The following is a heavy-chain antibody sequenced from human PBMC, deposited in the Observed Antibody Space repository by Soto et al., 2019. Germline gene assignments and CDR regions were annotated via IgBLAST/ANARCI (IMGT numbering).Heavy chain of an antibody. Sequence: GESLKISCTASGFTFGDYAMSWFRQAPGKGLEWVGFIRSKAYGGTTEYAASVKGRFTISRDDSKSIAYLQMNSLKTEDTAVYYCTRWALIVVVPAAMLSSWFDPWGQGTLVTVSS. CDR2: IRSKAYGGTT. CDR3: TRWALIVVVPAAMLSSWFDP. J-gene: IGHJ5*02. V-gene: IGHV3-49*03. D-gene: IGHD2-2*01. CDR1: GFTFGDYA.